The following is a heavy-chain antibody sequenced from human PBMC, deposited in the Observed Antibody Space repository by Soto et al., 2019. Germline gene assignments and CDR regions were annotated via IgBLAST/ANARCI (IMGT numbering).Heavy chain of an antibody. J-gene: IGHJ4*02. CDR2: ISYDGSNK. Sequence: VQLVESGGGVVQPGRSLRLSCAASGFTFSSYAMHWVRQAPGKGLEWVAVISYDGSNKYYADSVKGRFTISRDNSKNTLYLQMNSLRAEDTAVYYCARGEGTTVVTLDYWGQGTLVTVSS. V-gene: IGHV3-30-3*01. D-gene: IGHD4-17*01. CDR3: ARGEGTTVVTLDY. CDR1: GFTFSSYA.